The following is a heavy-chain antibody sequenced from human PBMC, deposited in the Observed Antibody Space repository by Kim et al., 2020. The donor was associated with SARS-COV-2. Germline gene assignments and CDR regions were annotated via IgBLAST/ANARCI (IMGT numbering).Heavy chain of an antibody. CDR3: ARGPQCSTSSCYSVGAFDI. J-gene: IGHJ3*02. D-gene: IGHD2-15*01. V-gene: IGHV3-23*01. CDR1: GFTFSSYA. CDR2: ISGSGRSI. Sequence: GGSLRLSCIASGFTFSSYAMSWVRQAPGKGLDWVSTISGSGRSIYYADSVKGRFTISRDNSQNTLYLQMNSLRAEDTAAYFCARGPQCSTSSCYSVGAFDIWGQGTMVTASS.